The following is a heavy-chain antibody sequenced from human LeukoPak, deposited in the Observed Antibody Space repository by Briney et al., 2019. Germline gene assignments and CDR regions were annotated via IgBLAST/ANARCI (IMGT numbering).Heavy chain of an antibody. J-gene: IGHJ4*02. CDR1: GGSFSGYY. Sequence: SETLSLTCAVYGGSFSGYYWSWIRQPPGKGLEWIGETNHSGSTNYNPSLKSRVTISVDASKKQFSLKLSSVTAADTAVYYCVTYYFDSSGPKKNYWGQGTLVTVSS. D-gene: IGHD3-22*01. V-gene: IGHV4-34*01. CDR3: VTYYFDSSGPKKNY. CDR2: TNHSGST.